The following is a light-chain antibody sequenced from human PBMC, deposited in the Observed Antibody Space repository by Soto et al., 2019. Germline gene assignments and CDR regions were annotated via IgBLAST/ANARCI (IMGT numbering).Light chain of an antibody. Sequence: DIQMTQSPSSLSASVGYRVIITCQAYQDISNYLNWYRQKPGKAPKLLIYDASSRATGIPDKFSGSGSGTDFTLTIDGLEPEDFAVYYCQQYGYSPITFGQGTRLEIK. CDR1: QDISNY. CDR2: DAS. J-gene: IGKJ5*01. V-gene: IGKV1-33*01. CDR3: QQYGYSPIT.